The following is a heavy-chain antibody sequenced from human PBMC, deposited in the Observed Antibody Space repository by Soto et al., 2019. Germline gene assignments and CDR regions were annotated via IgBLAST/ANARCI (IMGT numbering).Heavy chain of an antibody. J-gene: IGHJ4*02. D-gene: IGHD6-19*01. CDR2: IKQDGSEK. CDR1: GFTFSSYW. Sequence: EVQLVESGGGLVQPGGSLRLSCAASGFTFSSYWMSWVRQAPGKGLEWVANIKQDGSEKYYVDSVKGRFTISRDNAKNSLYLQMNSLRAEDTAVYYCARVPLSSRGPYLPEYYFDYWGQGTLVTVSS. V-gene: IGHV3-7*01. CDR3: ARVPLSSRGPYLPEYYFDY.